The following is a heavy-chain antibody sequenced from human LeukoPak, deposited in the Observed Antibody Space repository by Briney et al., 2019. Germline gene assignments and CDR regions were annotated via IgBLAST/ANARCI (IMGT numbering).Heavy chain of an antibody. D-gene: IGHD3-10*01. Sequence: SETLSLTCTVSGGSISSYYWSWIRQPAGKGLEWIGSIYYSGSTYYNPSLKSRVTISVDTSKNQFSLKLSSVTAADTAVYYCARDRQILLDVWGKGTTVTVSS. J-gene: IGHJ6*04. CDR3: ARDRQILLDV. V-gene: IGHV4-4*07. CDR1: GGSISSYY. CDR2: IYYSGST.